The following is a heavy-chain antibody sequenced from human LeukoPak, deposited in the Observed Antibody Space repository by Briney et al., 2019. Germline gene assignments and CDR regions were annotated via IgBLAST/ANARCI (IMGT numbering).Heavy chain of an antibody. CDR3: ARDPKLTAMDLDY. CDR1: GFTFSSYS. D-gene: IGHD5-18*01. Sequence: PGGSLRLSCAASGFTFSSYSMNWVRQAPGKGLEWVSSISSSSSYIYYADSVKGRFTISRDNAKNSLYLQMNSLRAEDTAVYYCARDPKLTAMDLDYWGQGTLVTVSS. V-gene: IGHV3-21*01. CDR2: ISSSSSYI. J-gene: IGHJ4*02.